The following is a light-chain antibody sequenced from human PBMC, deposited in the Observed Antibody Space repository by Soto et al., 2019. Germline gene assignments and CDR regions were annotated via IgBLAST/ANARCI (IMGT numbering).Light chain of an antibody. V-gene: IGKV1-8*01. CDR1: QNIHNY. J-gene: IGKJ1*01. CDR2: AAS. CDR3: QHYYNYPWT. Sequence: AVLLTQSPSSFSASTGDIDTITCRATQNIHNYLAWYQQVPGKAPKLLLSAASILQTGVPSRFSGSGSGTDFTLTIDRVQSEDFATYISQHYYNYPWTFGQGTTVE.